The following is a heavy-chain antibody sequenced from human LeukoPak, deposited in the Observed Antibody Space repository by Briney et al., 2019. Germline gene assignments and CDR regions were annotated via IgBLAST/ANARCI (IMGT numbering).Heavy chain of an antibody. V-gene: IGHV3-33*06. Sequence: GGSLRLSCAASGFTFSSYGMHWVRQAPGKGLEWVAVIWYDGSNKYYADSVKGRFTISRGNSKNTLYLQMNSLRAEDTAVYYCAKDLVDCSSTSCSYYFDYWGQGTLVTVSS. CDR2: IWYDGSNK. CDR3: AKDLVDCSSTSCSYYFDY. D-gene: IGHD2-2*01. J-gene: IGHJ4*02. CDR1: GFTFSSYG.